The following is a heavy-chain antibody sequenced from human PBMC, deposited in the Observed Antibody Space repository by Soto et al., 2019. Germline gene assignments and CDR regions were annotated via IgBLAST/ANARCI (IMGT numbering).Heavy chain of an antibody. J-gene: IGHJ5*02. Sequence: EVQLLESGGGLVQPGGSLRLSCAASGFTFSSYAMSWVRQAPGKGLEWVSAISGSGGSTYYADSVKGRFTISRDNSKNTLYMQMNSLRAEDTSVYYCAKNIAAAGTYWFDPWGQGTLVTVSS. CDR1: GFTFSSYA. D-gene: IGHD6-13*01. CDR3: AKNIAAAGTYWFDP. V-gene: IGHV3-23*01. CDR2: ISGSGGST.